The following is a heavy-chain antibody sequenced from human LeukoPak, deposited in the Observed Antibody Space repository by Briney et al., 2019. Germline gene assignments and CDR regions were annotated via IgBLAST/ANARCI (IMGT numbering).Heavy chain of an antibody. CDR2: IYYSGST. CDR3: ARDLGYYYDSSGYSWFDP. Sequence: PSETLCLTCTVSGGSISSYYWSWIRQPPGKGLEWIGYIYYSGSTNYNPSLKSRVTISVDTSKNQFSLKRSSVTAADTAVYYCARDLGYYYDSSGYSWFDPWGQGTLVTVSS. J-gene: IGHJ5*02. D-gene: IGHD3-22*01. V-gene: IGHV4-59*01. CDR1: GGSISSYY.